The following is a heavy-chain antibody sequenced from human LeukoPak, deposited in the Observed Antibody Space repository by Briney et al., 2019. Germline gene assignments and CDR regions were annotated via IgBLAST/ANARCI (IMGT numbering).Heavy chain of an antibody. CDR1: GYSFTSYW. CDR2: IYPGDSDT. D-gene: IGHD3-22*01. Sequence: EESLKISCKGSGYSFTSYWIGWVRQMPGKGLEWMGIIYPGDSDTRYSPSFQGQVTISADKSISTAYLQWSSLKASDTAMYYCPRSGYDSSGYTTQWATLLLIWGQGTLVTVSS. V-gene: IGHV5-51*01. J-gene: IGHJ4*02. CDR3: PRSGYDSSGYTTQWATLLLI.